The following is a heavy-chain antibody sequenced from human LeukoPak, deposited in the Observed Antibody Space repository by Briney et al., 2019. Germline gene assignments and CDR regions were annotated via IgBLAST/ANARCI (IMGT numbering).Heavy chain of an antibody. D-gene: IGHD1-20*01. V-gene: IGHV3-74*01. CDR3: AREFHNWNDVPCDY. CDR2: INSDGSST. J-gene: IGHJ4*02. CDR1: GFTFSSYW. Sequence: PGGSLRLSCAASGFTFSSYWMHWVRQAPGKGLVWVSRINSDGSSTSYADSVKGRFTISRDNAKNTLYLQMNSLRAEDTAVYYCAREFHNWNDVPCDYWGQGTLVTVSS.